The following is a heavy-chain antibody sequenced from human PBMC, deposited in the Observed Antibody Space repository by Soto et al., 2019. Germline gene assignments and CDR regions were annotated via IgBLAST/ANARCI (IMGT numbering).Heavy chain of an antibody. Sequence: GGSLRLSCAASGFTFSSYGMHWVRQAPGKGLEWVAVIWYDGSNKYYADSVKGRFTISRDNSKNTLYLQMNSLRAEDTAVYYCARDRTYYYGSGSYYTYWGQGTLVTVSS. J-gene: IGHJ4*02. CDR2: IWYDGSNK. D-gene: IGHD3-10*01. V-gene: IGHV3-33*01. CDR1: GFTFSSYG. CDR3: ARDRTYYYGSGSYYTY.